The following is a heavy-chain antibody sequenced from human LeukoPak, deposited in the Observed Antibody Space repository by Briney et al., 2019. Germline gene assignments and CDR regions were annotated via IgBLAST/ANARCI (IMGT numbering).Heavy chain of an antibody. CDR1: GFTFSTYA. J-gene: IGHJ4*02. V-gene: IGHV3-23*01. CDR2: ISSSGGST. D-gene: IGHD7-27*01. Sequence: PGGSLRLSCAASGFTFSTYAMSWVRQAPGKGLEWVSAISSSGGSTYYADSMKGRFTISRDNSKNTLYLQMNSLRAEDTAVYYCARKANWGPFDYWGQGTLVTVSS. CDR3: ARKANWGPFDY.